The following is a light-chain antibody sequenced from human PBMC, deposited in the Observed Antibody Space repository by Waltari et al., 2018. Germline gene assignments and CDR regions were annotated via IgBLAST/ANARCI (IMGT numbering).Light chain of an antibody. V-gene: IGLV1-44*01. CDR3: AAWDGSQFARV. CDR2: STN. Sequence: QSVLTQPLSASGTPGQRVIIPCSGSSSIIGSDTVNWYQQLPGTAPRLLIYSTNQRPSGVPDRFSGSKSGTSAFLAISGLQSEDESDYYCAAWDGSQFARVFGGGTKLSVL. CDR1: SSIIGSDT. J-gene: IGLJ3*02.